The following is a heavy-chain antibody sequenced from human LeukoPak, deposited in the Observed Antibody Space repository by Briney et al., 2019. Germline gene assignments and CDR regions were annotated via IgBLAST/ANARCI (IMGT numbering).Heavy chain of an antibody. CDR3: ARLIVVVPAAIRLEDYFDY. V-gene: IGHV4-34*01. D-gene: IGHD2-2*01. J-gene: IGHJ4*02. CDR2: INHSGST. Sequence: SETLSLTCAVYGGSFSGYYWSWIRQPPGKGLEWIGEINHSGSTNYNPSLKSRVTISVDTSKNQFSLKLSSVTAADTAVYYCARLIVVVPAAIRLEDYFDYWGQGTLVTVSS. CDR1: GGSFSGYY.